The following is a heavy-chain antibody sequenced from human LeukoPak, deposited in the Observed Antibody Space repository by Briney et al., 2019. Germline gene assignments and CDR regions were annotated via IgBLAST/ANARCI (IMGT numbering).Heavy chain of an antibody. V-gene: IGHV3-7*04. J-gene: IGHJ5*02. Sequence: GGSLRLSCAASGFTFSSYWMSWVRQAPGKGLEWVANIKQDGSEKYYVDSVKGRFTISRDNAKNSLHLQMNSLRAEDTAVYYCARDRHVVVTAIPAWFDPWGQGTLVTVSS. CDR1: GFTFSSYW. CDR3: ARDRHVVVTAIPAWFDP. CDR2: IKQDGSEK. D-gene: IGHD2-21*02.